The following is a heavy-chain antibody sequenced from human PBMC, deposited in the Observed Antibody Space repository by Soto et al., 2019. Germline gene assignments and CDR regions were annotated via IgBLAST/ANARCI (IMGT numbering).Heavy chain of an antibody. V-gene: IGHV1-2*02. D-gene: IGHD2-15*01. Sequence: ASVKVSCKASGYTFTGYYMHWVRQVPGQGLEWMGWINPNSGGTNYAQKFQGRVTMTRDTSISTAYMELSRLRSDDTAVYYCARDRSKVAATLRYYYYGMDVWGQGTTVTVSS. J-gene: IGHJ6*02. CDR3: ARDRSKVAATLRYYYYGMDV. CDR1: GYTFTGYY. CDR2: INPNSGGT.